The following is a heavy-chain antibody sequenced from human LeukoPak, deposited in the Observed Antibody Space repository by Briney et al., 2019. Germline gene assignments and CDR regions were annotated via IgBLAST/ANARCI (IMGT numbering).Heavy chain of an antibody. CDR2: FDVIDSET. CDR1: GSSLSELS. V-gene: IGHV1-24*01. Sequence: GASVKVSCTVSGSSLSELSLYRVRQAPGKGLEWMGGFDVIDSETFYAQKFQGRVTMTEDSSTDTAYMELRSLTSDDTALYYCAAGRPYSLLDYWGQGTLVTVSS. J-gene: IGHJ4*02. CDR3: AAGRPYSLLDY. D-gene: IGHD5-18*01.